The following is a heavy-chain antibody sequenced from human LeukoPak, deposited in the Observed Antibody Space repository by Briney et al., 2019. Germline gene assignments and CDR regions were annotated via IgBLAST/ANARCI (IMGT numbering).Heavy chain of an antibody. Sequence: SETLSLTCTVSGGSISSRSYYWGWIRQPPGKGLEWIGSIYYSGSTYYNPSLKSRVTISVDTSKNQFSLKLSSVIAADTAVYYCARSYSGSYYLFDYWGQGTLVTVSS. D-gene: IGHD1-26*01. CDR3: ARSYSGSYYLFDY. V-gene: IGHV4-39*01. CDR2: IYYSGST. J-gene: IGHJ4*02. CDR1: GGSISSRSYY.